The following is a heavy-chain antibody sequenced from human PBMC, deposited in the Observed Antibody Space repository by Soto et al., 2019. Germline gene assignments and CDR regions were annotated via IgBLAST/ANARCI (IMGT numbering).Heavy chain of an antibody. V-gene: IGHV1-2*04. J-gene: IGHJ6*02. CDR2: INPNSGGT. CDR1: GYTFTGYY. D-gene: IGHD2-15*01. CDR3: ARSAEHPVAGAPILNYYYCGMDV. Sequence: QVQLVQSGAEVKKPGASVKVSCKASGYTFTGYYMHWVRQAPGQGLEWMGWINPNSGGTNYAQKFQRWVTMTRETSSSAADMELSRLGSDDTAVYYCARSAEHPVAGAPILNYYYCGMDVWGQGTTVTVSS.